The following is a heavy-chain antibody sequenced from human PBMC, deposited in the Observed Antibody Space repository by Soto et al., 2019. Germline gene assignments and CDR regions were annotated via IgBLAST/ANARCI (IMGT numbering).Heavy chain of an antibody. D-gene: IGHD3-16*01. CDR3: ARGATRDNMMESP. J-gene: IGHJ4*02. CDR1: GFTFSSYA. Sequence: PGGSLRLSCAASGFTFSSYAMSWFRQAPGKGLEWVSAVICSVGSTYYADSVKGRFTISRDNSKNTLYLQMNNVRAEDTAVYYCARGATRDNMMESPWGQGTLVTVSS. V-gene: IGHV3-23*01. CDR2: VICSVGST.